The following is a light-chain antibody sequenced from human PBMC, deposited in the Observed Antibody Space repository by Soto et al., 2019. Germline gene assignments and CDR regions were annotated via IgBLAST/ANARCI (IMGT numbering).Light chain of an antibody. V-gene: IGLV2-14*03. CDR1: SSDIGDSNY. CDR3: SSFRSSSTSYV. Sequence: QSALTQPASVSGSPGQSITISCTGTSSDIGDSNYVSWYQQHPGKAPKLVIYDVSNRPSWVSNRFSGSKSANTASLTISGLHAEDEADYYCSSFRSSSTSYVFGTGTKVTVL. J-gene: IGLJ1*01. CDR2: DVS.